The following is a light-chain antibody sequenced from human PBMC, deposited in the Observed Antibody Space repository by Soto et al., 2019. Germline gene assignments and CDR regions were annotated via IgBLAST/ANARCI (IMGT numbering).Light chain of an antibody. CDR2: DAS. Sequence: EIVLTQSPATLSLSPGERATGSGRASQSVSSYLAWYQQNPGQAPRLLIYDASNRATGIPARFSGSGSGTDFTLTITSLEPEDFAVYYCQQRSNWPITFGPGPKWIS. CDR3: QQRSNWPIT. J-gene: IGKJ3*01. CDR1: QSVSSY. V-gene: IGKV3-11*01.